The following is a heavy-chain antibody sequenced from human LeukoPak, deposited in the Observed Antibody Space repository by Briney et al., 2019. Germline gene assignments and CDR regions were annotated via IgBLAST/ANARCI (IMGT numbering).Heavy chain of an antibody. Sequence: GESLKISCQGSGYSFTSYWIAWVRQMPGKGLEWMGIIYPGDSDTRYSPSFQGQVTISADNSISTAYLQWSSLKASDTAMYYCARRYFDWLSSSNFDCWGQGTLVTVSS. CDR3: ARRYFDWLSSSNFDC. V-gene: IGHV5-51*01. D-gene: IGHD3-9*01. J-gene: IGHJ4*02. CDR2: IYPGDSDT. CDR1: GYSFTSYW.